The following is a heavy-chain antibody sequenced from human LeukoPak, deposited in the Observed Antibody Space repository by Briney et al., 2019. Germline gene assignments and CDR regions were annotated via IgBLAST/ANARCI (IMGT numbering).Heavy chain of an antibody. J-gene: IGHJ5*02. Sequence: SETLSLTCAVYGGSFSGYYWSWIRQPPGKGLEWIGEINHSGSTNCNPSLKSRVTISVDTSKNQFSLKLSSVTAADTAVYYCARGQNYCSGGSCELCWFDLWGQGTLVTVSS. CDR1: GGSFSGYY. V-gene: IGHV4-34*01. CDR3: ARGQNYCSGGSCELCWFDL. CDR2: INHSGST. D-gene: IGHD2-15*01.